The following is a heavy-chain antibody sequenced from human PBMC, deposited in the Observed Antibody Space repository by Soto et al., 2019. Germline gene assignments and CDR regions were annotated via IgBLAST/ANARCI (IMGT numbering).Heavy chain of an antibody. CDR3: ARVLGIAAAGPEFDY. Sequence: LSLTCTVSGGSISSYYWSWIRQPPGKGLEWIGYIYYSGSTNYNPSLKSRVTISVDTSKNQFSLKLSSVTAADTAVYYCARVLGIAAAGPEFDYWGQGILVTVSS. D-gene: IGHD6-13*01. J-gene: IGHJ4*02. V-gene: IGHV4-59*12. CDR1: GGSISSYY. CDR2: IYYSGST.